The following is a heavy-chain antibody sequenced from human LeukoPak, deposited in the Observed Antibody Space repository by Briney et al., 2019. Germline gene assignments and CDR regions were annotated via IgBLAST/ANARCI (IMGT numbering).Heavy chain of an antibody. CDR1: GNYW. CDR2: VNSDGSWT. Sequence: QRGGSLRLSCAASGNYWMHWVRQAPGKGLVWVSHVNSDGSWTSYADSVKGRFTISKDNAKSTVYLQMNSLRAEDTAVYYCVSFYETYWGRGTLVTVSS. V-gene: IGHV3-74*01. D-gene: IGHD2/OR15-2a*01. CDR3: VSFYETY. J-gene: IGHJ4*02.